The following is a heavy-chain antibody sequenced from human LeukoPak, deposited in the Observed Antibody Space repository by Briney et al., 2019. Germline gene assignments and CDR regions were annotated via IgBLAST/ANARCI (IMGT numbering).Heavy chain of an antibody. CDR1: GFTFSSCA. CDR3: ARDPLIAARPESGY. J-gene: IGHJ4*02. V-gene: IGHV3-23*01. CDR2: IIGGGSGT. D-gene: IGHD6-6*01. Sequence: PGGSLRLSCAPSGFTFSSCAMSWVRHAPGKGLEWVAVIIGGGSGTYYAGSVRGRFTTSRDTSKNTVYLQMNSLRAEDTAVYYCARDPLIAARPESGYWGQGTLVTVSS.